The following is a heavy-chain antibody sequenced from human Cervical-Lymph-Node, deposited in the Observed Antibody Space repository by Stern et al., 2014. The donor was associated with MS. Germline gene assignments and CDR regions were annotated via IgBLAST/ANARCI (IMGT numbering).Heavy chain of an antibody. D-gene: IGHD2-15*01. CDR1: GYTFIGYY. J-gene: IGHJ4*02. CDR2: ISPNSGGT. V-gene: IGHV1-2*02. CDR3: ARDLYCSGGSCYYYFDY. Sequence: QDQLVQSGAEVKKPGASVKVSCKASGYTFIGYYIHWVRQAPGQGLEWMGWISPNSGGTNYAQNFQGRVTMTRDTSISTVYLELSSLSSDDTAVYYCARDLYCSGGSCYYYFDYWGQGTLVTVSS.